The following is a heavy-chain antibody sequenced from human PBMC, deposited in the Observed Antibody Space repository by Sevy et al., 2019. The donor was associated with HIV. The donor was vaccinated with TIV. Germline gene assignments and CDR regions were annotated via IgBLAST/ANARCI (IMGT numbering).Heavy chain of an antibody. V-gene: IGHV1-2*02. CDR1: GYTFTGYY. CDR2: INPDSGGP. J-gene: IGHJ4*02. Sequence: ASVKVSCKASGYTFTGYYMHWMRQAPGQGLEWMGWINPDSGGPTYAPKFQGRVTLTRDTSISTAYMDLSRLKSDDTAVYYCVRDDRDGYFEYWGQGTLVPVSS. CDR3: VRDDRDGYFEY.